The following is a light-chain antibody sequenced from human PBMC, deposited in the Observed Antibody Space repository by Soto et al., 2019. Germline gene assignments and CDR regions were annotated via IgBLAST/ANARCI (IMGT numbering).Light chain of an antibody. J-gene: IGKJ2*01. Sequence: ETVMTQSPATLSVSPGERPTLSCRASQSVNTNLAWYQQKPGQAPRLLIYGASTRATGVPARFSGSGSGTEFTLTISSLQSEDFAVYYCQQYNNCPYTFGQGTKLEIK. CDR1: QSVNTN. CDR3: QQYNNCPYT. V-gene: IGKV3-15*01. CDR2: GAS.